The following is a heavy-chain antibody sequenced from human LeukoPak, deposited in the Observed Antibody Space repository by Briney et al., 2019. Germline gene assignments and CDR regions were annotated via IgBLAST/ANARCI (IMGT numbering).Heavy chain of an antibody. CDR2: IIPIFGTA. CDR3: ARVGHSSSWPDY. J-gene: IGHJ4*02. V-gene: IGHV1-69*13. Sequence: SVKVSCKASGGTFSSYAISWVRQAPGQGLEWMGGIIPIFGTANYAQKFQGRVTITADESTSTAYMELSSLRSEDTAVYYCARVGHSSSWPDYWGQGTLVTVSS. CDR1: GGTFSSYA. D-gene: IGHD6-13*01.